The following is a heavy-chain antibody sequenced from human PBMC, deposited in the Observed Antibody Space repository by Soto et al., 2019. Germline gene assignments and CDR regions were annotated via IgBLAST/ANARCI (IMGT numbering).Heavy chain of an antibody. D-gene: IGHD6-13*01. CDR2: VSAYNGNT. V-gene: IGHV1-18*01. J-gene: IGHJ4*02. CDR3: SRGASSWQPHEDY. CDR1: GFTFTSYG. Sequence: QVQLVQSGAEVKKPGASMKVSCKASGFTFTSYGISWVRQAPGQGLEWMGWVSAYNGNTHYAQKLQGRVTMTTDTSTTTASMELRRLRSDATAVYYCSRGASSWQPHEDYWCQGTLVTVSS.